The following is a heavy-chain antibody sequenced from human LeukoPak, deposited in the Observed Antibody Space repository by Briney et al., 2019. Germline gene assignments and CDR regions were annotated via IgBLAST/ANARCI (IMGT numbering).Heavy chain of an antibody. J-gene: IGHJ4*02. Sequence: GGSLRLSCAASGFTFSSYAMNWVRQAPGKGLEWVAVIWYDGSNKYYADSVKGRFTISRDNSKNTLYLQMNSLRAEDTAVLYCARGNFRRDGYNFDYWGQGTLVTVSS. CDR2: IWYDGSNK. D-gene: IGHD5-24*01. V-gene: IGHV3-33*08. CDR3: ARGNFRRDGYNFDY. CDR1: GFTFSSYA.